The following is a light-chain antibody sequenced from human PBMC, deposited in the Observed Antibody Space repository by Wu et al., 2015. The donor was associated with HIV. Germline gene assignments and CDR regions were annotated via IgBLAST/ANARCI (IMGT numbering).Light chain of an antibody. CDR2: KAS. CDR3: QQYSSYPYS. J-gene: IGKJ2*03. V-gene: IGKV1-5*03. CDR1: QTINSW. Sequence: DIQMTQSPSTLSASVGDRVTITCRASQTINSWLAWYQQKPGKAPNLLIYKASSLESGVPSRFSGSGSGTEFTLIVSSLQPDDFATYYCQQYSSYPYSFGQGTKLEIK.